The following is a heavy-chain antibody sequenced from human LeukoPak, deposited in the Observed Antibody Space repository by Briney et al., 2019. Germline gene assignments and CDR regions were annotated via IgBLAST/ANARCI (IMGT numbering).Heavy chain of an antibody. CDR2: ISYDGSHK. J-gene: IGHJ4*02. CDR1: GFTFSTYA. D-gene: IGHD5-18*01. Sequence: PGGSLRLSCAASGFTFSTYAMHWVRQAPGKGLEWVAVISYDGSHKFYADSVKGRFTISRDNSKNTLYLQMNSLRAEDTAVYYCAKEQLRGYSYGTPLFDYWGQGTLVTVSS. V-gene: IGHV3-30*04. CDR3: AKEQLRGYSYGTPLFDY.